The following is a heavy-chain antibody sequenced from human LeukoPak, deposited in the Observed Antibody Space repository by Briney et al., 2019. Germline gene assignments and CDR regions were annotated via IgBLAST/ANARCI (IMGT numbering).Heavy chain of an antibody. V-gene: IGHV3-53*01. Sequence: GGSLRLSCAASGFTVSSNYMSWVRQAPGKGLEWVSSIYSGGSTYSADSVKGRFTVSRDSYRNTLFLHMYSLRAEDTAVYYCAKDRYYDNSGDHYESEQWGQGTLVTVSS. CDR2: IYSGGST. CDR3: AKDRYYDNSGDHYESEQ. CDR1: GFTVSSNY. D-gene: IGHD3-22*01. J-gene: IGHJ4*02.